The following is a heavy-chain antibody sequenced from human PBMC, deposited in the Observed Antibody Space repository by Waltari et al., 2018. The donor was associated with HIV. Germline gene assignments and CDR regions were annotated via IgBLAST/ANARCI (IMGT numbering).Heavy chain of an antibody. Sequence: QVQLVESGGGLVQPGGSLRLSCAASGFIFRDFAIHWVRQAPGKGLEWVAVISRDGSSKYYADSVQGRFTIYRDNSKNSLHLHMNSLRPKDTAVYYCAREGIVAAPFDFWGLGTLVTVSS. CDR2: ISRDGSSK. CDR3: AREGIVAAPFDF. V-gene: IGHV3-30*01. CDR1: GFIFRDFA. D-gene: IGHD2-15*01. J-gene: IGHJ4*02.